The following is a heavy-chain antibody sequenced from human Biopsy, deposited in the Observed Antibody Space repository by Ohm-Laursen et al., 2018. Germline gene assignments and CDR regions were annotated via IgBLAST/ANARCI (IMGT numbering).Heavy chain of an antibody. CDR1: GASIISGGHF. D-gene: IGHD3-9*01. CDR3: ATKLTGYFHH. J-gene: IGHJ1*01. V-gene: IGHV4-31*02. CDR2: IYYSGST. Sequence: TLSLTWTVSGASIISGGHFWNWIRQHPGKGLEWIGYIYYSGSTYYNPSLKSRVSISVDTSKNQFSLKLNSVTVADTAVYYCATKLTGYFHHWGQGTLVIVSS.